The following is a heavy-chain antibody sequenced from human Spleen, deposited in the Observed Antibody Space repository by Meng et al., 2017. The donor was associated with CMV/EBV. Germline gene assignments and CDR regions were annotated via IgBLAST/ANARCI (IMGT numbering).Heavy chain of an antibody. Sequence: KVSCKGSGYSFTKFWTGWVRQTPGKGLEWMGIIYPLDSDTKYSPSFQGQVIISVDKSFSTAYLQWSSLKASDTAIYYCARLHDFSSGYPPRFFDYWGQGTLVTVSS. V-gene: IGHV5-51*01. CDR2: IYPLDSDT. J-gene: IGHJ4*02. CDR3: ARLHDFSSGYPPRFFDY. D-gene: IGHD3-3*01. CDR1: GYSFTKFW.